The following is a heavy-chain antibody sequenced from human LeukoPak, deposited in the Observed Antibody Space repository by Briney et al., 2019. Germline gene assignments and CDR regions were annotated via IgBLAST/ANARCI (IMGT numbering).Heavy chain of an antibody. Sequence: ASVKVSCKASGYTFTSYDINWVRQATGQGLEWMGWMNPNSGNTGYAQKFQGRVTMTRNTSISTAYMELSSLRSEDTAVYYCARSPSDYGDLDYWGQGTLVTVSS. J-gene: IGHJ4*02. D-gene: IGHD4-17*01. CDR2: MNPNSGNT. CDR1: GYTFTSYD. V-gene: IGHV1-8*01. CDR3: ARSPSDYGDLDY.